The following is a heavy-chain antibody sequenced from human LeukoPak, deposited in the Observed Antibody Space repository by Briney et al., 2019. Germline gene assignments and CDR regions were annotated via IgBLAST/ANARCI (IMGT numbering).Heavy chain of an antibody. D-gene: IGHD2-21*02. V-gene: IGHV1-2*02. CDR1: GYTFTGYY. Sequence: ASVKVSCKASGYTFTGYYMHWVRQAPGQGLEWMGWINPNSGGTNYAQKLQGRVTMTTDTSTSTAYMELRSLRSDDTAVYYCARDIVVVTAIEAPDAFDIWGQGTMVTVSS. J-gene: IGHJ3*02. CDR3: ARDIVVVTAIEAPDAFDI. CDR2: INPNSGGT.